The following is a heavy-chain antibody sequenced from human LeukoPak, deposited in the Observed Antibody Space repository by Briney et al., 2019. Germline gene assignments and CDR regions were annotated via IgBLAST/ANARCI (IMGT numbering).Heavy chain of an antibody. Sequence: SVKVSCKASGGTFSSYAISWVRQAPGQGLEWIGGIIPIFGTANYAQKFQGRVTITADESTSTAYMELGSLRSEDTAVYYCARGYYDSSGLWSLDYWGQGTLVTVSS. D-gene: IGHD3-22*01. V-gene: IGHV1-69*13. CDR2: IIPIFGTA. J-gene: IGHJ4*02. CDR3: ARGYYDSSGLWSLDY. CDR1: GGTFSSYA.